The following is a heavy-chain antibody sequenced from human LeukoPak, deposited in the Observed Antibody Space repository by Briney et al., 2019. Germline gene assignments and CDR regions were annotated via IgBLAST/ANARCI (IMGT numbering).Heavy chain of an antibody. CDR2: IIPILGIA. V-gene: IGHV1-69*04. D-gene: IGHD5-18*01. CDR1: GYTFSSYA. CDR3: ARPHDTAMRGYYFDY. Sequence: GASVKVSCKASGYTFSSYAISWVRRAPGQGLEWMERIIPILGIANYAQKFQGRVTITADESTSTAYMELSSLRSEDTAVYYCARPHDTAMRGYYFDYWGQGTLVTVSS. J-gene: IGHJ4*02.